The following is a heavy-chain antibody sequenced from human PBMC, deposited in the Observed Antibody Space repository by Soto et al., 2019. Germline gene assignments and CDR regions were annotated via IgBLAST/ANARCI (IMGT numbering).Heavy chain of an antibody. J-gene: IGHJ6*02. CDR2: IYYSGST. V-gene: IGHV4-30-4*01. CDR1: GGSISSGDYY. CDR3: ARAGYSYGLGYYYGMDV. D-gene: IGHD5-18*01. Sequence: SETLSLTCTVSGGSISSGDYYWSWIRQPPGKGLEWIGYIYYSGSTYYNPSLKSRVTISVDTSKNQFSLKLSSVTAADTAVYYCARAGYSYGLGYYYGMDVRGQGTTVTVSS.